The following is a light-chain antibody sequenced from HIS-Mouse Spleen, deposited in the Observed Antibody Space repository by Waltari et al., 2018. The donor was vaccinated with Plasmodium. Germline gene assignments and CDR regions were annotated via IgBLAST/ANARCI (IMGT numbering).Light chain of an antibody. CDR1: QDISNY. J-gene: IGKJ5*01. CDR3: QQYDNLPRT. V-gene: IGKV1-33*01. Sequence: DLQMTQSPSSLSESVGERVTITCQASQDISNYLNWYQQKPGKAPKLLIYDASNLETGVPSRFSGSGSGTDFTFTISSLQPEDIATYYCQQYDNLPRTFGQGTRLEIK. CDR2: DAS.